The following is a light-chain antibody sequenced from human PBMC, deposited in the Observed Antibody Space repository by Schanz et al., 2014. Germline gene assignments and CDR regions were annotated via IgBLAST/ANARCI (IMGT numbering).Light chain of an antibody. V-gene: IGKV1-5*01. CDR2: GAS. CDR3: QQYSSLSGDT. CDR1: QSISSW. J-gene: IGKJ1*01. Sequence: TQSPATLSASVGDRVTITCRASQSISSWLAWYQQKPGKAPNLLIYGASNLQSGVPSRFSGSGSGTEFTLTISSLQPDDFATYYCQQYSSLSGDTFGQGTKVEIK.